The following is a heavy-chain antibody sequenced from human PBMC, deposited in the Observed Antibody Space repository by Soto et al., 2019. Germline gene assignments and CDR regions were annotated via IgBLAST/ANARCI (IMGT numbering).Heavy chain of an antibody. CDR1: GGTFRGYY. CDR3: ARGGGLMTTVTTDYDYYYGMDV. CDR2: INPSGST. Sequence: SETLSLTCAVYGGTFRGYYWSWIRQPPGKGLEWIGEINPSGSTNYNQSLNSRVTIQLDNSKNKLPLKLSYVNAPDPAVYYCARGGGLMTTVTTDYDYYYGMDVWGQGTTVT. J-gene: IGHJ6*02. V-gene: IGHV4-34*01. D-gene: IGHD4-17*01.